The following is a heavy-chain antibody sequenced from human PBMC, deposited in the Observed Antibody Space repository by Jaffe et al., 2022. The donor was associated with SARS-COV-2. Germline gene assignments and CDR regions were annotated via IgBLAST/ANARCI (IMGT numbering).Heavy chain of an antibody. CDR3: ASGRKMELFDY. CDR1: GGSISSGSYY. D-gene: IGHD1-7*01. CDR2: IYTSGST. V-gene: IGHV4-61*02. J-gene: IGHJ4*02. Sequence: QVQLQESGPGLVKPSQTLSLTCTVSGGSISSGSYYWSWIRQPAGKGLEWIGRIYTSGSTNYNPSLKSRVTISVDTSKNQFSLKLSSVTAADTAVYYCASGRKMELFDYWGQGTLVTVSS.